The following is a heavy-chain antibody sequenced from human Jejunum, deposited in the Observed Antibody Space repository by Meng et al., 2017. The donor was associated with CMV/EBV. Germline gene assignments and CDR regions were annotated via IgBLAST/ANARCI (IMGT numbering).Heavy chain of an antibody. CDR2: TNEDGSDK. V-gene: IGHV3-7*01. Sequence: ASGSSFSNSWMIWVRRAPGKGLEWVAKTNEDGSDKYYVDFVKGRFTIFRDNAKNSVYLQMNSLRAEDTAVYYCASTGPLYGLYFCYWGQGTLVTVSS. J-gene: IGHJ4*02. CDR3: ASTGPLYGLYFCY. D-gene: IGHD2-8*01. CDR1: GSSFSNSW.